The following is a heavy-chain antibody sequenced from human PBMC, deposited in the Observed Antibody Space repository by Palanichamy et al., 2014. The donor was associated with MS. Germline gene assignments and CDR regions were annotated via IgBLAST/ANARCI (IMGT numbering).Heavy chain of an antibody. J-gene: IGHJ5*02. Sequence: EVQLLESGGGLVQPGGSLRLSCAASGFTFSSYAMSWVRQAPGKGPEWVSGISGSGGSTYYADSVKGRFTISRDNSKNTLYLQMNSLRAEDTAVYYCAKEGQGGNSPWDWFDPWGQGTLVTVSS. CDR3: AKEGQGGNSPWDWFDP. D-gene: IGHD4-23*01. CDR1: GFTFSSYA. CDR2: ISGSGGST. V-gene: IGHV3-23*01.